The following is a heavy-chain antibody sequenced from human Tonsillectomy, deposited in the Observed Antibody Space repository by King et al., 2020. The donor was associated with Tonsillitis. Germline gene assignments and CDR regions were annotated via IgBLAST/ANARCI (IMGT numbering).Heavy chain of an antibody. V-gene: IGHV3-74*01. CDR2: INTDGSST. CDR3: VRVEFERLVSDY. J-gene: IGHJ4*02. D-gene: IGHD6-13*01. CDR1: GFTFRSYW. Sequence: VQLVESGGGLVQPGGSLRLSCAASGFTFRSYWMHWVRQAPGKGLVWVSRINTDGSSTSYADSVKGRFIISRDNAKDTLYLQMNSLRAEDTAVYYGVRVEFERLVSDYWGQGTLVTVSS.